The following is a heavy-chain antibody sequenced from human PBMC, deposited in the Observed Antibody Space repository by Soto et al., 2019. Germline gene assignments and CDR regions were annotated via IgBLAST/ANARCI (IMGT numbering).Heavy chain of an antibody. J-gene: IGHJ1*01. V-gene: IGHV2-5*02. D-gene: IGHD2-2*01. CDR1: GFSLSTSGVG. CDR2: LYWDDDK. Sequence: QITLKESGPTLVTPTQTLTLTCTFSGFSLSTSGVGVGWIRQPPGKALEWLALLYWDDDKRYSPSLKSRLTIPKVTSKNPVVLTMTNMDPVDTATYYCAHSPISTYCISTSCYAKYFQHWGQGTLVTVSS. CDR3: AHSPISTYCISTSCYAKYFQH.